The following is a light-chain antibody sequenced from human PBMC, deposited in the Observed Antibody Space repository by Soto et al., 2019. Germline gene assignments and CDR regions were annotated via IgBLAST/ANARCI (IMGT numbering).Light chain of an antibody. CDR2: GAS. V-gene: IGKV3-20*01. J-gene: IGKJ5*01. CDR1: QSVRSN. CDR3: QVYGPSPPIT. Sequence: EIVMTQSPATLSVSPGERATLSCRASQSVRSNLAWYQQKPGQSPRLLIYGASTRVTGIPDGFTGSGSGADFTLTISRLEPEDFAVYYCQVYGPSPPITFGQGTRLEIK.